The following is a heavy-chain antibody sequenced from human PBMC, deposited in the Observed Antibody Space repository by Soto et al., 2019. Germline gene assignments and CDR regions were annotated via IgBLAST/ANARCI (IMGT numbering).Heavy chain of an antibody. CDR3: AKIPNKTEVTHYFAY. Sequence: GGSLRPSWRVSRLRFSSDAMGWVRQPQRKGMEWVSSIRAGAGRTYYAESVKGRFTISRDDSKNTLFLQMDSLRAEGTAVYYCAKIPNKTEVTHYFAYCRHGTLATVAS. D-gene: IGHD2-21*02. V-gene: IGHV3-23*01. J-gene: IGHJ4*01. CDR2: IRAGAGRT. CDR1: RLRFSSDA.